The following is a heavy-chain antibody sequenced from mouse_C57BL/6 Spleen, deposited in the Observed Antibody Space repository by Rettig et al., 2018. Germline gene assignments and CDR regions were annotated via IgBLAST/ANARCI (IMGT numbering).Heavy chain of an antibody. J-gene: IGHJ2*01. Sequence: GRFTISRDNARNTLYLQMSSLKSEDTAMYYCTREWDSFDYWGQGTTLTVSS. V-gene: IGHV5-6-4*01. CDR3: TREWDSFDY.